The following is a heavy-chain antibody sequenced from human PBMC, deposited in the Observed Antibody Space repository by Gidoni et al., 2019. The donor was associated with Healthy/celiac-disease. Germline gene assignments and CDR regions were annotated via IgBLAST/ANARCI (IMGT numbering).Heavy chain of an antibody. Sequence: EVQLVESGGGLVQPGRSLRLSCAASGFTFDDYAMHWVRQAPGKGLEWVSGISWNSGSIGYADSVNGRFTISRDNAKNSLYLQMNSLRAEDTALYYCAKDAKSRGLWFGEFYYYYYGMDVWGQGTTVTVSS. CDR2: ISWNSGSI. V-gene: IGHV3-9*01. D-gene: IGHD3-10*01. CDR3: AKDAKSRGLWFGEFYYYYYGMDV. CDR1: GFTFDDYA. J-gene: IGHJ6*02.